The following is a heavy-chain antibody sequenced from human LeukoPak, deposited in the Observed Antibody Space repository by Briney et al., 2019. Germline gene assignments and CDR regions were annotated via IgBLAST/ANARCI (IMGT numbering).Heavy chain of an antibody. V-gene: IGHV4-4*07. CDR3: ARGGSGSHYYYYMDV. J-gene: IGHJ6*03. Sequence: SETLSLTCTVSGGSINNYYWSWVRQPAGKGLEWIGRIYTSGSTNYNPSLKSRVTISVDTSKNQFSLKLSSVTAADTAVYYCARGGSGSHYYYYMDVWGKGTTVTVSS. CDR1: GGSINNYY. D-gene: IGHD1-26*01. CDR2: IYTSGST.